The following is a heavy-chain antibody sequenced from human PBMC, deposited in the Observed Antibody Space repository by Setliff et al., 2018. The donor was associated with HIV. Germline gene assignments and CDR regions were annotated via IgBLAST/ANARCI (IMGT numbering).Heavy chain of an antibody. V-gene: IGHV3-20*01. D-gene: IGHD1-26*01. CDR1: GFTFDDYG. J-gene: IGHJ5*02. Sequence: GGSLRLSCAASGFTFDDYGMSWVRQAPGKGLEWVSGINWNGGSTGYADSVKGRFTISRDNAKNSLYLQMNSLRAEDAALYHCARGNSGSLSSHWFDPWGQGTLVTVSS. CDR3: ARGNSGSLSSHWFDP. CDR2: INWNGGST.